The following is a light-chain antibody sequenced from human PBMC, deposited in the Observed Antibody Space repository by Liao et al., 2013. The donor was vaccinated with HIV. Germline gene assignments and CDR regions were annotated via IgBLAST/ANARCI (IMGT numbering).Light chain of an antibody. Sequence: SSELTQPPSVSVSPGQTVNISCSADKLGDKYTSWYQQRPGQSPVLVLYQDSKRPSGIPERFSGSNSGNTATLTISGTQAMDEADYYCQTWDITTGAVLFGGGTELTVL. CDR2: QDS. CDR3: QTWDITTGAVL. V-gene: IGLV3-1*01. J-gene: IGLJ2*01. CDR1: KLGDKY.